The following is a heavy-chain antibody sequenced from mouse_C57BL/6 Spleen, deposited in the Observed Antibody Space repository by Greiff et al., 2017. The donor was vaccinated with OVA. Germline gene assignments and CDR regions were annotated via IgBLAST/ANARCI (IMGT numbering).Heavy chain of an antibody. CDR1: GYTFTDYY. V-gene: IGHV1-76*01. D-gene: IGHD2-4*01. CDR3: ARRRAYDYDGDLDD. J-gene: IGHJ2*01. Sequence: QVQLQQSGAELVRPGASVKLSCKASGYTFTDYYINWVKQRPGQGLEWIARIYPGSGNTYYNEKFKGKATLTAEKSSSTAYLQLSSLTSEDTAVYFCARRRAYDYDGDLDDWGKGTTLTVSS. CDR2: IYPGSGNT.